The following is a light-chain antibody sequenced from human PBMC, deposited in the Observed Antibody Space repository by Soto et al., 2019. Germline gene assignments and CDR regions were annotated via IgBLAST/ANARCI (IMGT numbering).Light chain of an antibody. V-gene: IGKV1-5*03. CDR1: QTISSW. J-gene: IGKJ1*01. CDR2: KAS. Sequence: DIQMTQSPSTLSGSVGDRVTITCRASQTISSWLAWYQQKPGKAPKLLIYKASTLKSGVPSRFSGSGSGTEFTLTISSLQPDDFATYYFQHYNSYSAACGNGTKVEL. CDR3: QHYNSYSAA.